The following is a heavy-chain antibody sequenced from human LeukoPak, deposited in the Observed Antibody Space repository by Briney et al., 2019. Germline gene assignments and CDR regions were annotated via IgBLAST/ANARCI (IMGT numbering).Heavy chain of an antibody. CDR1: GFTFNTYT. CDR2: ISGSSGII. D-gene: IGHD3-3*01. J-gene: IGHJ4*02. Sequence: PGGSLRLSCAASGFTFNTYTMNWVRQAPGKGLEWVSYISGSSGIIDYADSVRGRFTISRDNAKNSLYLQMNSLRAEDTAVYYCAKVPSAGAYDFWSGYPSPYFDYWGQGTLVTVSS. V-gene: IGHV3-48*01. CDR3: AKVPSAGAYDFWSGYPSPYFDY.